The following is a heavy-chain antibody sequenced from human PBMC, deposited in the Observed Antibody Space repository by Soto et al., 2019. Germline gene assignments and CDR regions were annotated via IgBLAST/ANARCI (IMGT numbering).Heavy chain of an antibody. D-gene: IGHD3-9*01. CDR3: ARAPLLTGYYPHKGYYYYYMDV. J-gene: IGHJ6*03. CDR2: IYYSGST. CDR1: GGSISSYY. V-gene: IGHV4-59*01. Sequence: SETLSLTCTVSGGSISSYYWSWIRQPPGKGLEWIGYIYYSGSTNYNPSLKSRVTISVDPSKNQFSLKLSSVTAADTAVYYWARAPLLTGYYPHKGYYYYYMDVWGKGTTVTVSS.